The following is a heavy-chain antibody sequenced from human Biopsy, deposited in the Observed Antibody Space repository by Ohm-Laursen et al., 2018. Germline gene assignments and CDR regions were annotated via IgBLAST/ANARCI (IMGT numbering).Heavy chain of an antibody. J-gene: IGHJ3*02. D-gene: IGHD4-23*01. CDR1: GFTFSSYA. CDR2: ITVSADTT. V-gene: IGHV3-23*01. Sequence: SLRLSCAASGFTFSSYAMNWVRQAPGKGLEWVSAITVSADTTYYADSVRGRFTVSRDNSQNTMYLQMNSLRAEDTAIYYCAKGRGGNSGSLDIWGQGTMVTVSS. CDR3: AKGRGGNSGSLDI.